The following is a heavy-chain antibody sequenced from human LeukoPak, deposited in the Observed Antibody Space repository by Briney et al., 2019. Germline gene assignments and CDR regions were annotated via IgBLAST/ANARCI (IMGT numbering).Heavy chain of an antibody. CDR3: ARKRDGGNPLGY. Sequence: ASVKVSCKASGYTFTTYDINWVRQATGQGLEWMGWMNPNSVNTAYAQKFQGRVTTTRNTSISTAYMELSSLRSEDTAVYYCARKRDGGNPLGYWGQGTLVTVSS. CDR1: GYTFTTYD. V-gene: IGHV1-8*01. J-gene: IGHJ4*02. D-gene: IGHD4-23*01. CDR2: MNPNSVNT.